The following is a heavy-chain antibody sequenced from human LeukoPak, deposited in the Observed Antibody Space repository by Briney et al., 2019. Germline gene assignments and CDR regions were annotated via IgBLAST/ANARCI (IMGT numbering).Heavy chain of an antibody. D-gene: IGHD3-9*01. Sequence: SETLSLTCAVYGGSFSGYYWSWIRQPPGKGLEWIGETNHIGSTNYNPSLKSRVTISADTSKNQFSLKLNSVTAADTAVYYCASRYFDWLSQPSDYWGQGTLVTVSS. J-gene: IGHJ4*02. V-gene: IGHV4-34*01. CDR1: GGSFSGYY. CDR2: TNHIGST. CDR3: ASRYFDWLSQPSDY.